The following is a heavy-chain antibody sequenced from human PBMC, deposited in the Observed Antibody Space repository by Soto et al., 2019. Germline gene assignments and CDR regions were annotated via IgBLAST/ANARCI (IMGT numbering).Heavy chain of an antibody. CDR2: SKCKNDGGTT. Sequence: VELVESGGGLVESGGSLRLSCTASGFTFNTAWMNWVRLAPGKGLEWVGRSKCKNDGGTTDFAAPVRGRFSISREDSKNTLYLQLNSLKFEDTAVYYCTTDLQYHDTTGFPHWGQGTLVTVSS. J-gene: IGHJ4*02. CDR1: GFTFNTAW. CDR3: TTDLQYHDTTGFPH. D-gene: IGHD3-22*01. V-gene: IGHV3-15*07.